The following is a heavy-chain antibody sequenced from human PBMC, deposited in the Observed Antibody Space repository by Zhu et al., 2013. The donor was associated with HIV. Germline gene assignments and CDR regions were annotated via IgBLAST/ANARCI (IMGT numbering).Heavy chain of an antibody. CDR1: GYTFTSYA. CDR3: ARDPCSSTSCYYYFDY. D-gene: IGHD2-2*01. Sequence: VQLVQSGAEVKKPGASVKVSCKASGYTFTSYAMHWVRQAPGQRLEWMGWINAGNGNTKYSQKFQGRVTITRDTSASTAYMELSSLRSEDTAVYYCARDPCSSTSCYYYFDYWGQGTLVTVSS. CDR2: INAGNGNT. J-gene: IGHJ4*02. V-gene: IGHV1-3*01.